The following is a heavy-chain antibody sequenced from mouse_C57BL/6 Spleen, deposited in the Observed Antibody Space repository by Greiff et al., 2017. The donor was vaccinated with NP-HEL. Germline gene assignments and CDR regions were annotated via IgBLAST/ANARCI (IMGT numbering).Heavy chain of an antibody. V-gene: IGHV1-26*01. CDR3: ARGGYDGYYGAMDY. CDR1: GYTFTDYY. J-gene: IGHJ4*01. CDR2: INPNNGGT. Sequence: EVQLQQSGPELVKPGASVKISCKASGYTFTDYYMNWVKQSHGKSLEWIGDINPNNGGTSYNQKFKGKATLTVDKSSSTAYMELRSLTSEDSAVYYCARGGYDGYYGAMDYWGQGTSVTVSS. D-gene: IGHD2-3*01.